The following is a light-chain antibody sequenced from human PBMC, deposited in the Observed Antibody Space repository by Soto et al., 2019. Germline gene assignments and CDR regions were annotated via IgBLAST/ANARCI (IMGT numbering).Light chain of an antibody. CDR3: QQFNNYALT. Sequence: AIQLTQAPSSLSASVGDRVTITCRASQGISSALAWYQQKPGKAPKLLIYDASSLESGVPSRFSGSGSETDFTLPIRSLQPEDFANYYCQQFNNYALTFGGGTKVEIK. CDR2: DAS. J-gene: IGKJ4*01. V-gene: IGKV1D-13*01. CDR1: QGISSA.